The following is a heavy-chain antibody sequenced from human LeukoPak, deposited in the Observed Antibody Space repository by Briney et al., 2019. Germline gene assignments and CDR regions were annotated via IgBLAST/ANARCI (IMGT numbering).Heavy chain of an antibody. CDR2: IYYSGST. V-gene: IGHV4-59*08. J-gene: IGHJ6*02. CDR3: ARRYYYGMDV. Sequence: SETLSLTCTVSGGSISSYYWSWIRQPPGKGLEWIGYIYYSGSTNYNPSLKSRVTISVDTSKNRFSPKLSSVTAADTAVYYCARRYYYGMDVWGQGTTVTVSS. CDR1: GGSISSYY.